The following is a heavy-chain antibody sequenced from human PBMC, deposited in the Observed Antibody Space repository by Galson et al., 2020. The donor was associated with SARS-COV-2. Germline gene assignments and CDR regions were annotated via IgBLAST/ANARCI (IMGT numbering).Heavy chain of an antibody. CDR2: LNPDSGGT. CDR1: GYIFTGYY. V-gene: IGHV1-2*02. J-gene: IGHJ4*02. Sequence: ASVKVSCKASGYIFTGYYMQWVRQAPGQGLEWMGWLNPDSGGTNSAGKFQGRVTMTWDTSIRTAYMELSSLRSDDTALYYCAREDFAHTGWGDYWGQGTPGTVSS. D-gene: IGHD3-16*01. CDR3: AREDFAHTGWGDY.